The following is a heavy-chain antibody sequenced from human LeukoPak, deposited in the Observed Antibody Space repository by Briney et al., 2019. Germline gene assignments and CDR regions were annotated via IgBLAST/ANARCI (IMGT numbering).Heavy chain of an antibody. CDR3: ARGTSVGATVPLTDY. CDR2: ISSSSSYI. V-gene: IGHV3-21*01. Sequence: GGSLRLSCAASGFTFSSYSMNWVRQAPGKGLEWVSSISSSSSYIYYADSVKGRFTISTDNATNSLYMELKSLRAEDTAVYYCARGTSVGATVPLTDYWSEGTLVTVSA. J-gene: IGHJ4*02. CDR1: GFTFSSYS. D-gene: IGHD1-26*01.